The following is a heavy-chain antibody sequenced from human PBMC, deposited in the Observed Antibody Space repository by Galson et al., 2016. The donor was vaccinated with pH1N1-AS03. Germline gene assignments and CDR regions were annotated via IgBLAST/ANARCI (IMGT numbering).Heavy chain of an antibody. V-gene: IGHV3-23*01. J-gene: IGHJ4*02. CDR1: GFTFSGYA. CDR2: IRGSGGHT. CDR3: VKDWVERAAAAFAYFHY. D-gene: IGHD6-13*01. Sequence: SLRLSCAASGFTFSGYAMNWVRQAPGEGLEWVSTIRGSGGHTYYAGSVSGRFTISRDYSKNTLYLQMNSLRAEDTAVYYCVKDWVERAAAAFAYFHYWGQGTLVTVSS.